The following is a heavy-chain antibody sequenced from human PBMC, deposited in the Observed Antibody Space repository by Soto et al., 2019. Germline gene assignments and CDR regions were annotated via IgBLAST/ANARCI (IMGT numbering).Heavy chain of an antibody. D-gene: IGHD3-3*01. V-gene: IGHV3-7*01. CDR2: IKEDGSEK. CDR3: ARGRPYYDFWNGVVQPTPFDY. J-gene: IGHJ4*02. Sequence: GGSLRLSCAASEFTFSSHWMNWVRQAPGKGLEWVANIKEDGSEKYYVDSVKGRFTISRDNAENSLYLHMDSLRAEDTAVYYCARGRPYYDFWNGVVQPTPFDYWGQGTLVTVSS. CDR1: EFTFSSHW.